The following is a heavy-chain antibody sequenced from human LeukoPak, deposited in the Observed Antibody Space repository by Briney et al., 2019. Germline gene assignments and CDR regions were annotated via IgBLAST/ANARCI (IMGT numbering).Heavy chain of an antibody. CDR1: GSSISDGYY. CDR3: ARNYSRSPGGLKYFDY. CDR2: MYHSGSRYESGSS. V-gene: IGHV4-38-2*01. D-gene: IGHD6-6*01. J-gene: IGHJ4*02. Sequence: PSATLSLTCAVAGSSISDGYYWAWIRQPPGKGLEWIGSMYHSGSRYESGSSYYNPSLKSRVTISADPSKNQFSLKLKFVTAADTAVYYCARNYSRSPGGLKYFDYWGQGSLVTVSS.